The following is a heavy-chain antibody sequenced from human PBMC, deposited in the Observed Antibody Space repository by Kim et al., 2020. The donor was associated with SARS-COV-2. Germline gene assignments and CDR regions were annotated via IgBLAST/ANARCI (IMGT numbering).Heavy chain of an antibody. Sequence: GGSLRLSCAASGFTFSSYSMNWVRQAPGKGLEWVSSISSSSSYIYYADSVKGRFTISRDNAKNSLYLQMNSLRAEDTAVYYCARDKDTAKYAFDIWGQGTMVTVSS. CDR2: ISSSSSYI. D-gene: IGHD5-18*01. CDR3: ARDKDTAKYAFDI. CDR1: GFTFSSYS. J-gene: IGHJ3*02. V-gene: IGHV3-21*01.